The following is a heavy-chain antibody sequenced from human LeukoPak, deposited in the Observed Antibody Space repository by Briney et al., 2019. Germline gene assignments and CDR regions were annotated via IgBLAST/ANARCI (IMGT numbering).Heavy chain of an antibody. J-gene: IGHJ4*02. D-gene: IGHD2-15*01. Sequence: ASVKVSCKASGYTFTSYGISWVRQAPGQGLEWMGWISAYNGNTNYAQKLQGRVTMTTDTSTSTAYMELSSLRSEDTAVYYCAREPLGPPGAGGINRGNPFDYWGQGTLVTVSS. V-gene: IGHV1-18*01. CDR1: GYTFTSYG. CDR2: ISAYNGNT. CDR3: AREPLGPPGAGGINRGNPFDY.